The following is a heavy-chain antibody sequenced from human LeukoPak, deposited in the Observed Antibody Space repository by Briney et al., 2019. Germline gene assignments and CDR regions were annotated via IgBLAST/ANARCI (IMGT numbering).Heavy chain of an antibody. Sequence: SETLSLTCTVSGGSLSSSSYYWGWIRQPPGKGLEWIGSIYYSGSTYYNPSLKSRVTISVDTSKNQFSLKLSSVTAADTAVYYCRAWLQLRALRDYWGQGTLVTVSS. J-gene: IGHJ4*02. CDR3: RAWLQLRALRDY. CDR1: GGSLSSSSYY. CDR2: IYYSGST. D-gene: IGHD5-24*01. V-gene: IGHV4-39*07.